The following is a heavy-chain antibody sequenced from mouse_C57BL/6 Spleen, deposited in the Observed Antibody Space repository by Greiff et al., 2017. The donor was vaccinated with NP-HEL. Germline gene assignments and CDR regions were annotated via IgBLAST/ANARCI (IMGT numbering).Heavy chain of an antibody. CDR3: ANVHSNYLLAD. V-gene: IGHV5-17*03. D-gene: IGHD2-5*01. CDR2: ISSGSSTT. CDR1: GFTFSDYC. J-gene: IGHJ3*01. Sequence: EVKVVESGGGLVKPGGSLKLSCAASGFTFSDYCMDWVRQAPEKGLEWVAYISSGSSTTYYPDSLKGRFSISRDNAKNILFLQMSSLKSEDTATYYCANVHSNYLLADWGKGTLVTVSS.